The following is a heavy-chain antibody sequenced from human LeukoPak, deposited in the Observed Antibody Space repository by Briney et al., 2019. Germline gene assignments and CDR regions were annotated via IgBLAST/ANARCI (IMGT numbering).Heavy chain of an antibody. CDR1: GGSISSGSYY. V-gene: IGHV4-61*02. CDR2: IYTSGST. D-gene: IGHD4-17*01. CDR3: AREDYANAFDI. Sequence: SQTLSLTCTVSGGSISSGSYYWSWIRQPAGKGLEWIGRIYTSGSTNYNPSLKSRVTISVDTSKNQFSLKLSSVTAADTAVYYCAREDYANAFDIWGQGTMVTVSS. J-gene: IGHJ3*02.